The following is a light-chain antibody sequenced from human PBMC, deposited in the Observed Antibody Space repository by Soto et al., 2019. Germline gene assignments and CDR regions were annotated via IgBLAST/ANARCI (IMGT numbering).Light chain of an antibody. J-gene: IGKJ1*01. CDR2: SVS. CDR1: QSVSNYY. CDR3: QQYGRSPWT. V-gene: IGKV3-20*01. Sequence: EIVLTQSPGTLSLSPGERATLSCRASQSVSNYYLAWYQQKPGQAPRLLIQSVSSRASGIPDRFSGSGSETDFTLTISRLEPEDSAVYYCQQYGRSPWTFGQGTRVEIK.